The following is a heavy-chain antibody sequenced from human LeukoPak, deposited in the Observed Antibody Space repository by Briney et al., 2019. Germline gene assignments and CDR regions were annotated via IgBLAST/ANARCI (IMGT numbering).Heavy chain of an antibody. J-gene: IGHJ4*02. D-gene: IGHD5-18*01. CDR1: GYTFSSYS. V-gene: IGHV3-48*01. Sequence: PGGSLRLSCAASGYTFSSYSMNWVRQAPGKGLEWVSYISSTSSTIYYADPVKGRFTISRDNAENSVYLRMSSLRAEDTAAYYCARKGSGYSYGYPYWGQGTLVTVSS. CDR3: ARKGSGYSYGYPY. CDR2: ISSTSSTI.